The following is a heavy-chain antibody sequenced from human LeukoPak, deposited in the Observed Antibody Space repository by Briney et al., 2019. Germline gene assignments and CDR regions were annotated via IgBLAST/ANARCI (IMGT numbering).Heavy chain of an antibody. CDR3: ARPPAAPGIAVAGTNYFDY. J-gene: IGHJ4*02. D-gene: IGHD6-19*01. Sequence: GGSLRLSCAASGFTFSSYWMSWVRQAPGKGLEWVANIKQDGSEKYYVDSVKGRFTISRDNAKNSLYLQMNSLRAEDTAVYYCARPPAAPGIAVAGTNYFDYWGQGTLVTVSS. V-gene: IGHV3-7*01. CDR2: IKQDGSEK. CDR1: GFTFSSYW.